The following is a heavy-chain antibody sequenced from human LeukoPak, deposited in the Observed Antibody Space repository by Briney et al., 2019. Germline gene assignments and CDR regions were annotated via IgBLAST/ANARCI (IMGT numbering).Heavy chain of an antibody. J-gene: IGHJ3*02. D-gene: IGHD6-13*01. CDR2: IYSCGST. Sequence: IYSCGSTYYAASVKGRFTISRDNSKNTLYLQMNSLRAEDTAVYYCARAPPIAAGSDAFDIWGQGTMVTVSS. V-gene: IGHV3-53*01. CDR3: ARAPPIAAGSDAFDI.